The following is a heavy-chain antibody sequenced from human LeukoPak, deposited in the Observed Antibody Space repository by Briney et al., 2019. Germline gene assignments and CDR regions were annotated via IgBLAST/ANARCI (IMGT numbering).Heavy chain of an antibody. J-gene: IGHJ4*02. CDR3: ARDYFSQYYFDY. Sequence: GGSLRLSCAASGFTFSSYSMNWVRQAPGKGLEWVSSISSSSSYIYYADSVKGRFTISRDNAKNSLYLQMNSLRAEDTAVYYCARDYFSQYYFDYWGQGTLVTVSS. V-gene: IGHV3-21*01. CDR1: GFTFSSYS. D-gene: IGHD3-3*01. CDR2: ISSSSSYI.